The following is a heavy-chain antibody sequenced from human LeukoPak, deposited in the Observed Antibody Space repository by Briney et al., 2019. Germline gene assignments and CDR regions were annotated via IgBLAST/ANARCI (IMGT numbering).Heavy chain of an antibody. Sequence: SETLSLTCTVSGGSISSYYWSWIRQPPGKGLEWIGYIYYSGSTNYNPSLKSRVTISVDTSKNQFSLKLSSVTAADTAVYYCARGGASEIRFLEWLDYFDYWGQGTLVTVSS. D-gene: IGHD3-3*01. J-gene: IGHJ4*02. CDR2: IYYSGST. V-gene: IGHV4-59*01. CDR3: ARGGASEIRFLEWLDYFDY. CDR1: GGSISSYY.